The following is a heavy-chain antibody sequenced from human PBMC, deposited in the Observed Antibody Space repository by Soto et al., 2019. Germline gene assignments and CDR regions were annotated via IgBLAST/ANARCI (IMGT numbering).Heavy chain of an antibody. D-gene: IGHD7-27*01. CDR2: INYDGRNT. CDR1: GFTFSGHS. V-gene: IGHV3-64*01. CDR3: ARGSTLGIWDAFANFDH. J-gene: IGHJ4*02. Sequence: EVQLMESGGGLVQPGGSLRLSCVASGFTFSGHSFHWVRQSPGKGPEHVSPINYDGRNTFYASSVRVTFTISRDSSKNTLYLQMASLRVEDTAVYYCARGSTLGIWDAFANFDHWGQGTHVTVSS.